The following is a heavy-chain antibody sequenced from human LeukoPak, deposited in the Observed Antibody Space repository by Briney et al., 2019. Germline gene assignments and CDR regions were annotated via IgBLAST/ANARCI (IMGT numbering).Heavy chain of an antibody. D-gene: IGHD3-10*01. CDR1: GFTFSYYS. V-gene: IGHV3-21*01. CDR2: INSNSNYM. Sequence: GGSLRLSCAASGFTFSYYSMNWVRQAPGKGLEWVSSINSNSNYMSYADSVKGRFTISRDNANNSLYLQMTSLRAEATAVYYCARSEFEAVDMWGQGTMVTVSS. J-gene: IGHJ3*02. CDR3: ARSEFEAVDM.